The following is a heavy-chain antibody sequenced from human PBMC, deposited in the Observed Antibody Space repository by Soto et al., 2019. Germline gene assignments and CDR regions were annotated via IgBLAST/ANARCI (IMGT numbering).Heavy chain of an antibody. CDR2: INAGNGNT. CDR3: ARDSAGYCSSTSCYSYYYGMDV. CDR1: GYTFTSYA. D-gene: IGHD2-2*02. V-gene: IGHV1-3*01. J-gene: IGHJ6*02. Sequence: ASVKVSCKASGYTFTSYAMHWVRQAPGQRLEWMGWINAGNGNTKYSQKFQGRVTITRDTSASTAYMELGSLRSEDTAVYYCARDSAGYCSSTSCYSYYYGMDVWGQGTTVTVSS.